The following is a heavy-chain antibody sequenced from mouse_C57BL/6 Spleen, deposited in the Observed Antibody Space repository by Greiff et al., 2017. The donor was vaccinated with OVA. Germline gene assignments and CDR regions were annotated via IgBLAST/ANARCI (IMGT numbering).Heavy chain of an antibody. CDR3: ARRAYYSNYVAFDY. CDR2: INPNNGGT. Sequence: VQLQQSGPELVKPGASVKIPCKASGYTFTDYNMDWVKQSHGKSLEWIGDINPNNGGTIYNQKFKGKATLTVDKSSSTAYMELRSLTSEDTAVYYCARRAYYSNYVAFDYWGQGTTLTVSS. J-gene: IGHJ2*01. V-gene: IGHV1-18*01. CDR1: GYTFTDYN. D-gene: IGHD2-5*01.